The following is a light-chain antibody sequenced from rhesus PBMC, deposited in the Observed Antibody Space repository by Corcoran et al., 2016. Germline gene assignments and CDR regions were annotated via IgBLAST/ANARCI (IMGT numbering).Light chain of an antibody. V-gene: IGKV1-22*01. CDR1: QSISSW. Sequence: DIQMTQSPSSLSASVGDTVTITCRASQSISSWLAWYQQKPGKAPKVLIYKASTLQSGVPSRFSGIGSGTDFTLSISSLQSEDFATYYCQQYSSSPPTFGQGTKVEMK. CDR2: KAS. CDR3: QQYSSSPPT. J-gene: IGKJ1*01.